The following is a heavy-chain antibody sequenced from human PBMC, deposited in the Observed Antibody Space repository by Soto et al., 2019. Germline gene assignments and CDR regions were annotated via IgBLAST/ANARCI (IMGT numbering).Heavy chain of an antibody. D-gene: IGHD2-21*02. CDR2: TYYRSKWYN. Sequence: SQTLSLTCAISGDSVSSNSVAWNWIRQSPARGLEWLGRTYYRSKWYNDYAVSMKSRISINPDTSKNQFSLQLNSVTPEDTAVYYCARGSDSSFDYWGQGSLVTSPQ. CDR3: ARGSDSSFDY. CDR1: GDSVSSNSVA. J-gene: IGHJ4*02. V-gene: IGHV6-1*01.